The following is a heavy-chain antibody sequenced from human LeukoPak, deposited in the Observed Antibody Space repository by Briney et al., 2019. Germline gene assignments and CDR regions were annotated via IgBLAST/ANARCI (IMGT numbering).Heavy chain of an antibody. CDR3: AVRFDY. J-gene: IGHJ4*02. Sequence: SETLSLTCTVSGGSISSGSYYWSWIRQPAGKGLEWIGRIYTTGSTNYNPSLKSRLTISVDTSKNQFSLKLRSVTAADTAVYYCAVRFDYWGQGTLVTVSS. CDR2: IYTTGST. CDR1: GGSISSGSYY. V-gene: IGHV4-61*02.